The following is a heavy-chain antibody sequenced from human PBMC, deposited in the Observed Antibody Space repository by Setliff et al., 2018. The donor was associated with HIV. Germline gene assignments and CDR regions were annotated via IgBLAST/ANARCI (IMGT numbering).Heavy chain of an antibody. J-gene: IGHJ4*02. V-gene: IGHV3-23*01. CDR2: ISGSGDST. CDR1: GFTFGSYA. D-gene: IGHD6-13*01. CDR3: ARGAAGFDSGYVDY. Sequence: GSLRLSCAPSGFTFGSYAMSWVRQAPGKGLEWVSVISGSGDSTFYADSLKGRFTISRDNSKNTLYLQMNSLRAEDTAVYYCARGAAGFDSGYVDYWGQGTLVTVSS.